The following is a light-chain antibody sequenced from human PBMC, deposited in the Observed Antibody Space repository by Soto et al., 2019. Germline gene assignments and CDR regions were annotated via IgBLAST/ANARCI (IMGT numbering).Light chain of an antibody. CDR2: GNT. Sequence: QSVLTQPPSVSGAPGQRVTISCTGSSSNIGAGYDVHWYQQLPGRAPKLLIYGNTNRPSGVPDRFSGSKSGTSASLAITGLQAEDEADYYCLSFDSSLSVVFGGATKLPVL. CDR3: LSFDSSLSVV. J-gene: IGLJ2*01. CDR1: SSNIGAGYD. V-gene: IGLV1-40*01.